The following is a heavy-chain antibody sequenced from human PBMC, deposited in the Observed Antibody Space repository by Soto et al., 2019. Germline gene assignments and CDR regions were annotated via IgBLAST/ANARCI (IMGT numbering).Heavy chain of an antibody. D-gene: IGHD1-26*01. V-gene: IGHV3-9*01. CDR1: GFTFDDYA. CDR2: ISWNSDST. J-gene: IGHJ4*02. Sequence: EVHLVESGGGLVQPGRSLRLSCAASGFTFDDYAMHWVRQPPGKGLEWVSGISWNSDSTGYADSVKGRFTISRDNAKNSLFLQMNSLRAEDTALYFCAKDTYIIVGGTHIDFWGRGTLVSVSS. CDR3: AKDTYIIVGGTHIDF.